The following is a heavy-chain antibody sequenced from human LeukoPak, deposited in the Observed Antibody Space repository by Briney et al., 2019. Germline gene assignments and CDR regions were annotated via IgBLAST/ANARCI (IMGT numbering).Heavy chain of an antibody. D-gene: IGHD2-21*02. V-gene: IGHV3-33*01. J-gene: IGHJ4*02. CDR2: IWYDGSNK. CDR3: ARDYCGGDCHDPPLGFAS. CDR1: GFTFSTYG. Sequence: PGGSLRLSCAASGFTFSTYGMHWVRQAPGKGLEWVAVIWYDGSNKYYLDSVKGRFVISRDNSKNTLYLQMNSLRAEDTAVYYCARDYCGGDCHDPPLGFASWGQGTLVTVSS.